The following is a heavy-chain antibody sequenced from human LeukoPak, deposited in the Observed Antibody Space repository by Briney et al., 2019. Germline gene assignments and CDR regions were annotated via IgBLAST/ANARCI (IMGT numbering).Heavy chain of an antibody. Sequence: ASVKVSCKASGYTFTGYYMHWVRQAPGQGLEWMGWINPNSGGTNYAQKFQGRVTMTRDTSISTAYMELSRLRSDDTAVYYCARGADTWYYYDSSGSNYDYWGQETLVTVSS. CDR2: INPNSGGT. CDR3: ARGADTWYYYDSSGSNYDY. D-gene: IGHD3-22*01. J-gene: IGHJ4*02. CDR1: GYTFTGYY. V-gene: IGHV1-2*02.